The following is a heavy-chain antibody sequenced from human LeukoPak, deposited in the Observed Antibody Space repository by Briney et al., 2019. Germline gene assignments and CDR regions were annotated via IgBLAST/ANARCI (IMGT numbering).Heavy chain of an antibody. D-gene: IGHD3-10*01. V-gene: IGHV4-39*01. CDR2: INYSGST. J-gene: IGHJ4*02. CDR1: GGSVSSTTYD. CDR3: ARYVVYGSGKYYFDY. Sequence: PSETLSLTWTVAGGSVSSTTYDWSWIRQPPGKGLEWIASINYSGSTYYNPSLKSRVTISVDTSENQFSLKLSSVTAADTAVYYCARYVVYGSGKYYFDYWGQGTLVTVSS.